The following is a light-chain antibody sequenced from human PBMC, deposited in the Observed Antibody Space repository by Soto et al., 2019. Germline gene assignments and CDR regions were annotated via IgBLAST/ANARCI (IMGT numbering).Light chain of an antibody. CDR2: SAS. CDR3: HQYGDLPFT. J-gene: IGKJ3*01. CDR1: QSVASSY. V-gene: IGKV3-20*01. Sequence: EVVLTQSPGTLSLSPGERVTLSCRASQSVASSYLAWYQQKPGRAPRLLFYSASSRATGIPDRFSGSWSGTDFTLTISRLEPADFAVYYCHQYGDLPFTFGPGTKVDLK.